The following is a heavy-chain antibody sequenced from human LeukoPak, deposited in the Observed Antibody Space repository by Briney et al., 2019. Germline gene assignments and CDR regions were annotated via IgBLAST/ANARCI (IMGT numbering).Heavy chain of an antibody. CDR3: ARDAPPYYYDSSGYYSRAFDI. CDR2: IYTSGST. Sequence: KPSETLSLTCTVSGGSISSYYWSWIRQPAGKGLEWIGRIYTSGSTNYNPSLKSQVTMSVDTSKNQFSLKLSSVTAADTAVYYCARDAPPYYYDSSGYYSRAFDIWGQGTMVTVSS. CDR1: GGSISSYY. J-gene: IGHJ3*02. V-gene: IGHV4-4*07. D-gene: IGHD3-22*01.